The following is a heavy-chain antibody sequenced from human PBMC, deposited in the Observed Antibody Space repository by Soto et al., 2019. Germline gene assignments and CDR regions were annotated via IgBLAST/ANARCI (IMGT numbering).Heavy chain of an antibody. J-gene: IGHJ4*02. CDR3: AKLIAPGGCSGGSCYSLFDY. D-gene: IGHD2-15*01. CDR1: GFTFSSYG. CDR2: ISYDGSNK. V-gene: IGHV3-30*18. Sequence: LRLSCAASGFTFSSYGMHWVRQAPGKGLEWVAVISYDGSNKYYADSVKGRFTISRDNSKNTLYLQMNSLRAEDTAVYYCAKLIAPGGCSGGSCYSLFDYWGQGTLVTVSS.